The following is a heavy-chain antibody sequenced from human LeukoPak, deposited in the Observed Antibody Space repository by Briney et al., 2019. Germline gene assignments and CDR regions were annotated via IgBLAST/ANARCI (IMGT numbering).Heavy chain of an antibody. J-gene: IGHJ5*02. CDR3: ARESLSDCSSTSCYGWFDP. CDR1: GFTFSSYE. Sequence: GGSLRLSCAASGFTFSSYEMSWVRQAPGKGLEWVANIKQDGSEKYYVDSVKGRFTISRDNAKNSLYLQMNSLRAEDTAVYYCARESLSDCSSTSCYGWFDPWGQGTLVTVSS. CDR2: IKQDGSEK. D-gene: IGHD2-2*01. V-gene: IGHV3-7*01.